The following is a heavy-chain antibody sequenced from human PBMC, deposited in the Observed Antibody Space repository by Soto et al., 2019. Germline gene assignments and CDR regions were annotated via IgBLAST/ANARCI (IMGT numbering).Heavy chain of an antibody. D-gene: IGHD6-19*01. CDR1: GYTFTSYG. CDR2: ISAYNGNT. V-gene: IGHV1-18*01. J-gene: IGHJ3*02. CDR3: ARGRVRSSGWYNAFDI. Sequence: ASVKVSCKASGYTFTSYGISWVRQAPGQGLEWMGWISAYNGNTNYAQKLQGRVTMTTETSTSTAYMELRSLRSDDTAVYYCARGRVRSSGWYNAFDIWGQGTMVTVSS.